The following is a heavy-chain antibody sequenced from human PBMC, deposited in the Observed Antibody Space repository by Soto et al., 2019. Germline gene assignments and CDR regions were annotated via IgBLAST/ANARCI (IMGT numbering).Heavy chain of an antibody. CDR1: GFSIQTSYF. Sequence: PSETLSLTCGVSGFSIQTSYFWGWIRQPPGKGLEWIGLISHSGRAVSHPSFASRATISLDTTNNAFSLTLKSVTAADTAVYYCARGRGFRLVGVPLDSWGQGTLVTVSS. D-gene: IGHD3-10*01. CDR2: ISHSGRA. V-gene: IGHV4-38-2*01. J-gene: IGHJ4*02. CDR3: ARGRGFRLVGVPLDS.